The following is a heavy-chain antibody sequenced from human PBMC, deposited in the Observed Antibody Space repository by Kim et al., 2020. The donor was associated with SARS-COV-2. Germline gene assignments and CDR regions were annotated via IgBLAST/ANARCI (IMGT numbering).Heavy chain of an antibody. Sequence: GGSLRLSCAASGFTFSSYGMHWVRQAPGKGLEWVAVIWYDGSNKYYADSVKGRFTISRDNSKNTLYLQMNSLRAEVTAVYYCARDFWDSSGWGLGYGMDVWGQGTTVTVSS. CDR3: ARDFWDSSGWGLGYGMDV. CDR2: IWYDGSNK. J-gene: IGHJ6*02. V-gene: IGHV3-33*01. D-gene: IGHD6-19*01. CDR1: GFTFSSYG.